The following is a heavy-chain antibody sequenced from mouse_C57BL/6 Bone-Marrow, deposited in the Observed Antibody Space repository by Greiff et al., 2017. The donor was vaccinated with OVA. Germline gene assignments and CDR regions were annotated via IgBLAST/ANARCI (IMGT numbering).Heavy chain of an antibody. Sequence: QVQLKESGAELVRPGASVKLSCKASGYTFTDYEMHCVKQTPVHGLEWIGAIDPETCGTAYNPKFKGKATLTADKSSSTAYMELRSLTSEDSAVSYGTRGFAGRWDFDVWGTGTTLTVSS. CDR3: TRGFAGRWDFDV. D-gene: IGHD6-1*01. V-gene: IGHV1-23*01. J-gene: IGHJ1*03. CDR2: IDPETCGT. CDR1: GYTFTDYE.